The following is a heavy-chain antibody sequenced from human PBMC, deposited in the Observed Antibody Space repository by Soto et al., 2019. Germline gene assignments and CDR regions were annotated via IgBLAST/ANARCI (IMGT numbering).Heavy chain of an antibody. Sequence: DVQLLESGGGLVQPGGSLRLSCATSGFTFGNYGMNWVRQAPGKGLEWVSGLSGGGGNTYYADSVKGRFTISRDPSKNKRSLEMNRLRAEATDVYYCASGIIAVVTVLQSEDEFAVWGQGTLVTVSS. V-gene: IGHV3-23*01. CDR1: GFTFGNYG. D-gene: IGHD2-21*02. CDR3: ASGIIAVVTVLQSEDEFAV. CDR2: LSGGGGNT. J-gene: IGHJ3*01.